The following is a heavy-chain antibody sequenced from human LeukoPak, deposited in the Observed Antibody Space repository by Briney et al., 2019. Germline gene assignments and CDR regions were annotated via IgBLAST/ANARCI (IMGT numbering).Heavy chain of an antibody. Sequence: PGGSLRLSCVASGFTFSSYAMSWVRQAPGKGLEWVSFIGSSGETNYADSVKGRFTISRDNSKNTLYLQMSSLRAEDTALYYCARSLKWNLVAFDYWGQGTLVSVSS. D-gene: IGHD1-1*01. J-gene: IGHJ4*02. CDR3: ARSLKWNLVAFDY. CDR1: GFTFSSYA. CDR2: IGSSGET. V-gene: IGHV3-23*01.